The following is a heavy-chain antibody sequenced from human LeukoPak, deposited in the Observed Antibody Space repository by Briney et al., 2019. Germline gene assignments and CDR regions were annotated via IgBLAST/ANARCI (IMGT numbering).Heavy chain of an antibody. J-gene: IGHJ4*02. D-gene: IGHD2-15*01. CDR3: ARAGSYCSGGSCYAY. CDR1: GGTFSSYT. CDR2: IIPILGIA. Sequence: SVKVSCKASGGTFSSYTISWVRQAPGQGLEWMGRIIPILGIANYAQKFQGRVTITADESTSTAYMELSSLRSEDTAVYYCARAGSYCSGGSCYAYWGQGTLVTVSP. V-gene: IGHV1-69*02.